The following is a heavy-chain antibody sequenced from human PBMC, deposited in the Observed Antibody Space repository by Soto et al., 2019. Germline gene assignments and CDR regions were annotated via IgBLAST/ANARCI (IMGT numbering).Heavy chain of an antibody. Sequence: PGGSLRLSCAASGFTFSSYEMNWVRQAPGKGLEWVSYISSSGSTIYYADSVKGRFTISRDNAKNSLYLQMNRLRAEDTAVYYCARDHKVGYYYYGIDVWGQGTMVTVSS. D-gene: IGHD2-15*01. CDR2: ISSSGSTI. V-gene: IGHV3-48*03. J-gene: IGHJ6*02. CDR3: ARDHKVGYYYYGIDV. CDR1: GFTFSSYE.